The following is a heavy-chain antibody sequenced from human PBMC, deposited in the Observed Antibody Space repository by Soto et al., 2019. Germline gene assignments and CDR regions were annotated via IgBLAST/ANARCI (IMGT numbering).Heavy chain of an antibody. CDR2: IKSKTDGGTT. CDR1: SVSNAR. D-gene: IGHD3-22*01. CDR3: TTDTYYYDSSGFDY. J-gene: IGHJ4*02. V-gene: IGHV3-15*07. Sequence: SVSNARMNWVRQAPGKGLEWVGRIKSKTDGGTTDYAAPVKGRFTISRDDSKNTLYLQMNSLKTEDTAVYYCTTDTYYYDSSGFDYWGQGTLVTVSS.